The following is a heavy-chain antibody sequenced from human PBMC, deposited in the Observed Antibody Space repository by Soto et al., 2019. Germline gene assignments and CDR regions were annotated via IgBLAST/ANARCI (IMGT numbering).Heavy chain of an antibody. CDR1: GYTFTSYG. D-gene: IGHD6-19*01. CDR3: GRVGSDSWLVATHDASDI. V-gene: IGHV1-18*01. CDR2: ISAYNGNT. Sequence: GASVKVSCKASGYTFTSYGISWVRQAPGQGLEWMGWISAYNGNTNYAQKLQGRVTMTTDTSTSTAYMELRSLRSDDTAVYYCGRVGSDSWLVATHDASDIWGQGTMVTVSS. J-gene: IGHJ3*02.